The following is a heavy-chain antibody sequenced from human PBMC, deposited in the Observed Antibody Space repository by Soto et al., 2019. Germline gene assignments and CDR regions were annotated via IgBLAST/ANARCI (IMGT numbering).Heavy chain of an antibody. V-gene: IGHV3-33*01. D-gene: IGHD1-1*01. J-gene: IGHJ4*02. CDR2: IWYDGSNK. Sequence: GGSLRLSCAASGFTFSSYGMHWVRQAPGKGLEWVAVIWYDGSNKYYADSVKGRFTISRDNSKNTLYLQINSLRAGDTAVYYCARATATTPYYFDYWGQGALVTVSS. CDR1: GFTFSSYG. CDR3: ARATATTPYYFDY.